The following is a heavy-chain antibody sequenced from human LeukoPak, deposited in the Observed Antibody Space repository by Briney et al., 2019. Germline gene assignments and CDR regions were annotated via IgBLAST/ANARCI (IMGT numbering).Heavy chain of an antibody. CDR2: IYYSGRT. Sequence: SETLSLTCTVSGGSISSSGYYWGWIRQPPGKGREWIASIYYSGRTYYKPSLKSRVTIAVDTSKNMLSLKLSSLTAADTAVYYCARHEYSGSYYGLSWFDPWGQGTLVTVSS. CDR1: GGSISSSGYY. D-gene: IGHD1-26*01. V-gene: IGHV4-39*01. J-gene: IGHJ5*02. CDR3: ARHEYSGSYYGLSWFDP.